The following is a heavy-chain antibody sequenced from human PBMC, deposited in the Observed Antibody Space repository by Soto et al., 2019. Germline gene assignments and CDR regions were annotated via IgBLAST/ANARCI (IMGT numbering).Heavy chain of an antibody. V-gene: IGHV3-49*03. CDR3: TRGGGHDYCDYNYYYYYMDV. Sequence: GGSLRLSCTASGFTFGDYAMSWFRQAPGKGLEWVGFIRSKSYGGTTEYAASVKGRFTISRDDSKSIAYLQINSLKTEDPAVYYCTRGGGHDYCDYNYYYYYMDVWGKGTTVTVSS. J-gene: IGHJ6*03. CDR1: GFTFGDYA. D-gene: IGHD4-17*01. CDR2: IRSKSYGGTT.